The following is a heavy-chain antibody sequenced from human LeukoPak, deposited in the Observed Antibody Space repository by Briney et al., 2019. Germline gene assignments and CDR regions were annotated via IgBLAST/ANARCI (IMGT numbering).Heavy chain of an antibody. Sequence: GGSLRLSCAASGFIFSNYWMSWVRQAPGKGLEWVADIKGDGSKKYYVDSVKGRFTISRDNAKNTLYLQMNGLRAEDTAVYYCSRSAYYDGSGNYYDYWGQGTLVTVSS. CDR2: IKGDGSKK. D-gene: IGHD3-22*01. J-gene: IGHJ4*02. CDR3: SRSAYYDGSGNYYDY. V-gene: IGHV3-7*01. CDR1: GFIFSNYW.